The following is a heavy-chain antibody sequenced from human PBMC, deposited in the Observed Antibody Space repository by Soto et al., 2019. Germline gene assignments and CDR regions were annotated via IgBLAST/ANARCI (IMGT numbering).Heavy chain of an antibody. CDR3: ARDAYYYGSGSYYKYYYYGMDV. V-gene: IGHV3-48*02. J-gene: IGHJ6*02. Sequence: GGSLRLSCAASGFTFSSYSMNWVRQAPGKGLEWVSYISSSSSTIYYADSVKGRFTISRDNAKNSLYLQMNSLGDEDTAVYYCARDAYYYGSGSYYKYYYYGMDVWGQGTTVTVSS. CDR2: ISSSSSTI. D-gene: IGHD3-10*01. CDR1: GFTFSSYS.